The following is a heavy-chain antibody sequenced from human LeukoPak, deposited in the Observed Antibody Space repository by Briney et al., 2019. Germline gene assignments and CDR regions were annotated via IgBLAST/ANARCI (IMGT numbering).Heavy chain of an antibody. CDR3: ARAQRRGAYCGGDCYSF. Sequence: ASVKVSCKASGYTFTGYYMHWVRQAPGQGLEWMGWINPNSGGTNYAQKFQGRVTMTRDTSISTACMELSRLRSDDTAVYYCARAQRRGAYCGGDCYSFWGQGTLVTVSS. D-gene: IGHD2-21*01. CDR2: INPNSGGT. CDR1: GYTFTGYY. V-gene: IGHV1-2*02. J-gene: IGHJ4*02.